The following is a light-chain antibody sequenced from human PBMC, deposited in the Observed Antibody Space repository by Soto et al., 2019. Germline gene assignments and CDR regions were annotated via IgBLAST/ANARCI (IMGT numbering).Light chain of an antibody. CDR3: QQYHNLPT. V-gene: IGKV1-33*01. CDR1: QDISKY. CDR2: DAS. J-gene: IGKJ5*01. Sequence: DIQMSQSPSSLSASVGDRVTITCQASQDISKYLNWYQQKRGQAPKLLIYDASKLETGVPSRFSGSGSGTDFTFTISSLQAEDIAIYYCQQYHNLPTFGQGTRLEIK.